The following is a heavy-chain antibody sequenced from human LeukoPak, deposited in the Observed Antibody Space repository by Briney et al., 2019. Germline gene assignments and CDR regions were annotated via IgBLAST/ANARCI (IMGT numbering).Heavy chain of an antibody. CDR1: GFIFSNCI. CDR2: IENDGKHM. J-gene: IGHJ6*03. Sequence: GGSLRLSCAASGFIFSNCIIHWVRQAPGKGLEWVAVIENDGKHMYYEDTVKGRFTVSRDNSQNPVYLQMNSLKVDYTALYYWVREKSRDGHNEGLYYVYMDVWGKGTTVTVSS. CDR3: VREKSRDGHNEGLYYVYMDV. D-gene: IGHD5-24*01. V-gene: IGHV3-30*04.